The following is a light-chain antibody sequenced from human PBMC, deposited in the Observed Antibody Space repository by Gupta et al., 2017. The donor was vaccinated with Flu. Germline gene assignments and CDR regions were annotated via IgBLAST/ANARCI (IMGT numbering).Light chain of an antibody. CDR3: QPYDNPST. J-gene: IGKJ5*01. CDR1: HDSSNL. Sequence: SPSSLSAAVGERVTITCQARHDSSNLVYWYQKQPGKATKLLTYDASNLETGVTTMCSGSGSGKDSTSIISRLPQEDTATYYCQPYDNPSTFGQGTRLEIK. V-gene: IGKV1-33*01. CDR2: DAS.